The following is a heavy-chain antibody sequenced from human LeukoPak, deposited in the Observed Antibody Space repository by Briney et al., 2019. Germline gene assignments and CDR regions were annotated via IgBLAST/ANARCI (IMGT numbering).Heavy chain of an antibody. D-gene: IGHD3-10*01. CDR1: DYSITSDYY. CDR2: IYHSGTT. J-gene: IGHJ5*02. V-gene: IGHV4-38-2*02. CDR3: AREGSTSGTNWFDP. Sequence: SETLSLTCAVSDYSITSDYYWGWIRRPPGKGLEWIGSIYHSGTTDYNPSLKSRVTISVDTSKNQFSLKLTSVTAADTAVYYCAREGSTSGTNWFDPWGQGNLVTVSS.